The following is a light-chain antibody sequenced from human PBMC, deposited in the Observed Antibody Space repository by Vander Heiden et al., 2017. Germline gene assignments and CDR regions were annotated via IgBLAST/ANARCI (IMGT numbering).Light chain of an antibody. CDR2: GNR. CDR1: SSNLGAGYD. J-gene: IGLJ2*01. CDR3: QSYDSSLSGVV. Sequence: QSVLTPPPSVSAAPGQRVTISCTGSSSNLGAGYDVHCYQQPPETAPKLLIYGNRNRPSGVPDRFSGSKSGTSASLAITGLQAEDEADYYCQSYDSSLSGVVFGGGTKLTVL. V-gene: IGLV1-40*01.